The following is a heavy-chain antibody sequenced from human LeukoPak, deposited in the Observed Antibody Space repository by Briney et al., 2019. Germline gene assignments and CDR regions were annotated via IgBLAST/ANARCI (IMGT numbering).Heavy chain of an antibody. CDR3: AKGFSAGSIDY. J-gene: IGHJ4*02. Sequence: PGGSLRLSXAASGFSFEDYAMHWVGQAPGKGLEWVSFISWDGGTTYYADSVKGRFAASRENSKNSLYLQMNSLRPEDSALYYCAKGFSAGSIDYWGQGTLVTVSS. D-gene: IGHD2/OR15-2a*01. V-gene: IGHV3-43D*03. CDR1: GFSFEDYA. CDR2: ISWDGGTT.